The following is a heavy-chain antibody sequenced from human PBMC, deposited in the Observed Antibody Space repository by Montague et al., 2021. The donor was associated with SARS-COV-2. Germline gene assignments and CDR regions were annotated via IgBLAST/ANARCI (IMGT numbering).Heavy chain of an antibody. Sequence: SLRLSCAASGFTLSTYALAWVRQAPGKGLEWVSSIGGTTGYIYYADSVKGRFTISRDNAKNALYLQMNSLRADDTAVYYCWRSSGPWGQGTLVTVSS. CDR2: IGGTTGYI. D-gene: IGHD3-22*01. CDR3: WRSSGP. V-gene: IGHV3-21*01. CDR1: GFTLSTYA. J-gene: IGHJ5*02.